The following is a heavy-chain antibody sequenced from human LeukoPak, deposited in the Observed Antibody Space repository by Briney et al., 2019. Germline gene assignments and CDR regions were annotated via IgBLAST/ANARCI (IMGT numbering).Heavy chain of an antibody. CDR1: GYTFTSYD. V-gene: IGHV1-2*02. Sequence: ASVTVSCKASGYTFTSYDINWVRQAPGQGREWMGWINPNSGGTNYAQKFQGRVTMTRDTSISTAYMELSRLRSDDTAVYYCARAGVGVRPFFWGQGTLVTVSS. D-gene: IGHD1-26*01. CDR3: ARAGVGVRPFF. CDR2: INPNSGGT. J-gene: IGHJ4*02.